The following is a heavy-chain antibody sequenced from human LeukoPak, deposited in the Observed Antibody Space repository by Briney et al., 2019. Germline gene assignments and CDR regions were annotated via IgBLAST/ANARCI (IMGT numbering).Heavy chain of an antibody. D-gene: IGHD6-6*01. CDR1: GGSFSGYY. Sequence: SETLSLTCAVYGGSFSGYYWSWIRQSPGKGLEWIGEINHSGSTNYNPSLKSRVTISVDTSKNQFSLKLSSVTAADTAVYYCARGVEYSSSDLDYWGQGTLVTVSS. CDR2: INHSGST. J-gene: IGHJ4*02. CDR3: ARGVEYSSSDLDY. V-gene: IGHV4-34*01.